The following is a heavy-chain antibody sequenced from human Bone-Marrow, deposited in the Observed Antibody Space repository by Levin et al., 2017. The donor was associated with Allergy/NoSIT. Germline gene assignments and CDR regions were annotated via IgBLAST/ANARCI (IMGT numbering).Heavy chain of an antibody. CDR2: IWYDGSNK. D-gene: IGHD3-22*01. J-gene: IGHJ4*02. CDR3: ARGGDYYDSSGYYLYYFDY. Sequence: GGSLRLSCAASGFTFSSYGMHWVRQAPGKGLEWVAVIWYDGSNKYYADSVKGRFTISRDNSKNTLYLQMNSLRAEDTAVYYCARGGDYYDSSGYYLYYFDYWGQGTLVTVSS. V-gene: IGHV3-33*01. CDR1: GFTFSSYG.